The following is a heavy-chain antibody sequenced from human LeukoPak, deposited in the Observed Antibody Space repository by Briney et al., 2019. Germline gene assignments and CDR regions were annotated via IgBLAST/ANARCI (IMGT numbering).Heavy chain of an antibody. J-gene: IGHJ4*02. D-gene: IGHD6-13*01. CDR1: GFTFSSYW. CDR3: ARMSLSSWFVCDS. V-gene: IGHV3-7*01. Sequence: GGSLRLSCAASGFTFSSYWMTWVRQAPGKGLEWVANIKQDGGEKYYVDSVRGRFTISRDNAKNSLYLQMNSLRAEDTAVYYCARMSLSSWFVCDSWGQGTLVTVSS. CDR2: IKQDGGEK.